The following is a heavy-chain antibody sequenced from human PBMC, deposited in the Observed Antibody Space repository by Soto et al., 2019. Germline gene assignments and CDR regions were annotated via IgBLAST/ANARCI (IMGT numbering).Heavy chain of an antibody. CDR2: ISGGGKNT. V-gene: IGHV3-23*01. CDR3: AKSEGGVSGPVDY. J-gene: IGHJ4*02. Sequence: GGSLRLSCAASGFTFSSCAMGWVRQAPGKGLEWVSGISGGGKNTYYADSVKGRIAISRDNSKNTLYLQMNSLRVEDTALYYCAKSEGGVSGPVDYWGQGTLVTGSS. CDR1: GFTFSSCA. D-gene: IGHD1-26*01.